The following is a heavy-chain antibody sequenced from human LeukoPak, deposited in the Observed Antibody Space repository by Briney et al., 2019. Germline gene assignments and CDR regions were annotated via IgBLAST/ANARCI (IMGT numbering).Heavy chain of an antibody. CDR1: GFIFSSYE. J-gene: IGHJ1*01. CDR2: ISSSGRSI. CDR3: ARDRNKITYYYDSSGSPGSFQH. D-gene: IGHD3-22*01. Sequence: PGGSLRLSCAASGFIFSSYEMNWVRQAPGKGLEWVSYISSSGRSIYYADSVQGRFTIPSDTTKSSLYLQITSLRAEDTAVYYCARDRNKITYYYDSSGSPGSFQHWGQGTLVTVSS. V-gene: IGHV3-48*03.